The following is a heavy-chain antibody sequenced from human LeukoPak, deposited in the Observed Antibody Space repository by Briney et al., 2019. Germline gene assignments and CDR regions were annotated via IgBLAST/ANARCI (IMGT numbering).Heavy chain of an antibody. CDR2: INAGNGNT. Sequence: ASVKVSCKASGYTFTSYGISWVRQAPGQRLEWMGWINAGNGNTKYSQKFQGRVTITRDTSASTAYMELSSLRSEDTAVYYCARDRPKGGDFDYWGQGTLVTVSS. V-gene: IGHV1-3*01. CDR1: GYTFTSYG. CDR3: ARDRPKGGDFDY. J-gene: IGHJ4*02.